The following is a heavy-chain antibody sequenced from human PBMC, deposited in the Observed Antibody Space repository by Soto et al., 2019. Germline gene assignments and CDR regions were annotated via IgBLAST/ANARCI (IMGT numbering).Heavy chain of an antibody. CDR2: IYPGDSDT. CDR3: ARLRGRYYDFRTGHTRLLET. V-gene: IGHV5-51*01. Sequence: PVDSLKVSCKFSGYSFTSYLIFCVLQMPGKGLYWMGIIYPGDSDTRYSPSFQGQVTISADKSISTADLQWSSLKASDNAIYYCARLRGRYYDFRTGHTRLLETWGQGTLVKVYS. J-gene: IGHJ4*02. D-gene: IGHD3-3*01. CDR1: GYSFTSYL.